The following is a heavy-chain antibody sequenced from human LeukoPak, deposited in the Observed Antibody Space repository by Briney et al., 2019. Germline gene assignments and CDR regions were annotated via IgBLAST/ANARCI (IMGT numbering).Heavy chain of an antibody. CDR1: GITFSNYG. CDR3: AKDGPRRIPYYMDV. Sequence: GGSLRLSCGASGITFSNYGMHWVRQAPGKGLEWVAFIRYDGSNKYYVDSVKGRFTISRDNSKNTLYLQMNSLRSEDTAVYYCAKDGPRRIPYYMDVWGKGTTVTISS. CDR2: IRYDGSNK. V-gene: IGHV3-30*02. J-gene: IGHJ6*03.